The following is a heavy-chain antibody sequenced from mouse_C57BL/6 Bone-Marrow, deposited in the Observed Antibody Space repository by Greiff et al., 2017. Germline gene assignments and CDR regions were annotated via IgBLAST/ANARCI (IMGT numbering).Heavy chain of an antibody. CDR1: GFTFSSYA. V-gene: IGHV5-4*01. Sequence: DVKLVESGGGLVKPGGSLKLSCAASGFTFSSYAMSWVRQTPEKRLEWVATISDGGSYTYYPDNVKGRFTISRDNAKNNLYLQMSHLKSEDTAMYYCAREGHYYGSSSPAWFAYWGQGTLVTVSA. J-gene: IGHJ3*01. CDR2: ISDGGSYT. D-gene: IGHD1-1*01. CDR3: AREGHYYGSSSPAWFAY.